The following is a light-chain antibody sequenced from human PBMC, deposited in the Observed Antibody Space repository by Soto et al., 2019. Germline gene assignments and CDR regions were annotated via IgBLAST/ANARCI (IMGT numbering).Light chain of an antibody. CDR3: QQYNSYST. CDR2: KAS. V-gene: IGKV1-5*03. CDR1: QTISSW. Sequence: IQLPQSPSSLSASVGDSLPISCRASQTISSWLAWYQQKPGKAPKLLIYKASTLKSGVPSRFSGSGSGTEFTLTISSLQPDDFATYYCQQYNSYSTFGQGTKVDIK. J-gene: IGKJ1*01.